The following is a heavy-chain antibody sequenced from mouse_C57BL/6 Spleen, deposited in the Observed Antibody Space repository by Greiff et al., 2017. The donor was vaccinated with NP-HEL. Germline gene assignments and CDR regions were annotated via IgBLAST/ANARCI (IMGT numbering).Heavy chain of an antibody. CDR3: TRFYYGSSYVSFDY. CDR2: IDPETGGT. CDR1: GYTFTDYE. Sequence: QVQLKESGAELVRPGASVTLSCQASGYTFTDYEMHWVKQTPVHGLEWIGAIDPETGGTAYNQKFKGKAILTADKSSSTAYMELRSLTSEDSAVYYCTRFYYGSSYVSFDYWGQGTTLTVSS. V-gene: IGHV1-15*01. D-gene: IGHD1-1*01. J-gene: IGHJ2*01.